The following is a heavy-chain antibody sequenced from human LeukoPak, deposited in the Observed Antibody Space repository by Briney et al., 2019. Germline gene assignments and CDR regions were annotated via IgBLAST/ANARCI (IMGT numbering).Heavy chain of an antibody. D-gene: IGHD3-22*01. CDR3: ARQRDSSGYYLSAFDI. CDR1: GGSISSYY. Sequence: SETLSLTCTVSGGSISSYYWSWIRQPPGKGLEWIGYIYYSGSTNYNPSPKSRVTISVDTSKNQFSLKLSSVTAADTAVYYCARQRDSSGYYLSAFDIWGQGTMVTVSS. J-gene: IGHJ3*02. CDR2: IYYSGST. V-gene: IGHV4-59*08.